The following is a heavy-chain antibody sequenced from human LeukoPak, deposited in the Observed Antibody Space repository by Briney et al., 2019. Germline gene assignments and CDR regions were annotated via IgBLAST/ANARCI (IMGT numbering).Heavy chain of an antibody. CDR3: ARGRTWIDP. J-gene: IGHJ5*02. CDR1: GASISSYY. Sequence: SETLSLTCNVSGASISSYYWSWMRQPPGKGLEWIGYIYYSGDTDYNPALRSRVTISVDTSKTQFSLKLRSVTAADTAVYYCARGRTWIDPWGQGTLVTVSA. V-gene: IGHV4-59*01. CDR2: IYYSGDT.